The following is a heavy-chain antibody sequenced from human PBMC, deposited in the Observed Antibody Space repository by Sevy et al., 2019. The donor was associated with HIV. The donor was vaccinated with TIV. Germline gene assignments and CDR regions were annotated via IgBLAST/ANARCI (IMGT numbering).Heavy chain of an antibody. Sequence: GGSLRLSCAASGFTFSRYAMNWVRQAPGKGLEWVSAISGSAGSTYYADSVEGRFTISRDNSKNTLFLQMNSLRVEDTALYYCAKVDRTFYGMDVWGQGTTVTVSS. CDR3: AKVDRTFYGMDV. CDR1: GFTFSRYA. V-gene: IGHV3-23*01. D-gene: IGHD3-22*01. CDR2: ISGSAGST. J-gene: IGHJ6*02.